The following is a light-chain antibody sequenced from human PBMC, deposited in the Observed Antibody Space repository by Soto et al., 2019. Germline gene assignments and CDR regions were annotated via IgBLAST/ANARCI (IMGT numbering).Light chain of an antibody. CDR2: ANN. J-gene: IGLJ2*01. CDR1: SSNIGAGND. CDR3: QSYDGSRSVVV. V-gene: IGLV1-40*01. Sequence: QSVLAQPPSVAGAPGQRVTISCTGSSSNIGAGNDVHWYQQLPGTTPRLLIYANNRRPSGVPDRFSGSRSGTSASLAITGLQTEDESDYYCQSYDGSRSVVVFGGGTKLTVL.